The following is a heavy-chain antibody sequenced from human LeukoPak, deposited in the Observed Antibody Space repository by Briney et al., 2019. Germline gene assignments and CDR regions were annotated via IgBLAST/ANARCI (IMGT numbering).Heavy chain of an antibody. CDR2: ISWNSLTT. D-gene: IGHD7-27*01. V-gene: IGHV3-9*01. CDR1: GFPFDDYA. CDR3: VKDTSLGLDAFQD. J-gene: IGHJ3*01. Sequence: GGSLRLSCAASGFPFDDYAMSWVRQAPGKGLEGVSGISWNSLTTDYAGSVKGRFSISRDNAKNSLYLEMKSLRPEDTALYYCVKDTSLGLDAFQDWGQGTMIIVSS.